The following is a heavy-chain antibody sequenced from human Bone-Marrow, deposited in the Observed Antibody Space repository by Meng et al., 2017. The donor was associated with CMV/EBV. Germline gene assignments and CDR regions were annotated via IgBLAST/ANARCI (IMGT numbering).Heavy chain of an antibody. D-gene: IGHD2-2*02. V-gene: IGHV3-53*01. Sequence: GGSLRLSCAASGFTVSSNYMSWVRQAPGKGLEWVSVIYSGGSTYYADSVKGRFTISRDNSKNTLYLQMNSLRAEDTAVYYCASPYCSSTSCYTDYYYGMDVWGQATTVTVSS. CDR2: IYSGGST. CDR1: GFTVSSNY. J-gene: IGHJ6*02. CDR3: ASPYCSSTSCYTDYYYGMDV.